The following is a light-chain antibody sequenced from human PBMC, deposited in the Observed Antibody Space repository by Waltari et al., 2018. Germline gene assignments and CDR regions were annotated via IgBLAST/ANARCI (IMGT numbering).Light chain of an antibody. Sequence: QLVLTQSPSASASLGASVKLTCTLSSGHSSNIIAWLQQQPEKGPRSLRKVNSDGRHSKGDVIPDRFSGSSAGAERYLTISTVQSEEEADYYCQTGGHGTWVFGGGTKLTVL. J-gene: IGLJ3*02. CDR3: QTGGHGTWV. CDR1: SGHSSNI. V-gene: IGLV4-69*01. CDR2: VNSDGRH.